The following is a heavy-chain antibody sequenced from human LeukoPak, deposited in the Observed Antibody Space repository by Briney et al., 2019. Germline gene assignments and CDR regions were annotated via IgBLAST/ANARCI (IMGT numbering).Heavy chain of an antibody. J-gene: IGHJ6*03. Sequence: SQTLSLTCTVSGGSISSGSYYWSWIRQPAGKGLEWIGRIYTSGSTNYNPSLKSRVTISVDTSKNQFSLKLSSVTAADTAVYYCARALWFGDWPRYYYMDVWGKGTTVTISS. CDR2: IYTSGST. CDR3: ARALWFGDWPRYYYMDV. V-gene: IGHV4-61*02. D-gene: IGHD3-10*01. CDR1: GGSISSGSYY.